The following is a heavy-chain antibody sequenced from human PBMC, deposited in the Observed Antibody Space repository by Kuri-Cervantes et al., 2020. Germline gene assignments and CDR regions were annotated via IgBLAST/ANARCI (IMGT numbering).Heavy chain of an antibody. J-gene: IGHJ4*02. V-gene: IGHV4-31*03. D-gene: IGHD2-21*02. Sequence: LRLSCTVSGGSISSGGYYWSWIRQHPGKGLEWIGYIYYSGSTYYNPSLKSRVTISVDTSKNQFSLKLSSVTAADTAVYYCAKTSYCGGGCYSGGEYYFDYWGQGTLVTVSS. CDR3: AKTSYCGGGCYSGGEYYFDY. CDR2: IYYSGST. CDR1: GGSISSGGYY.